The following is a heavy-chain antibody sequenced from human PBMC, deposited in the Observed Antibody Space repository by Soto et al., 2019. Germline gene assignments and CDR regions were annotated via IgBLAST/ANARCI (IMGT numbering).Heavy chain of an antibody. CDR1: AYTFTSYY. Sequence: QVQLVQSGAEVKKPGASVRVSCKASAYTFTSYYVHWVRQAPGQGPEWTGMINPSRGGTDYAQKFQGRVTMTRDTSTTTVYMVLSSLRSEDTAIYYCTRSIIKTAGTDAFDLWGQGTLVTVSS. J-gene: IGHJ3*01. CDR3: TRSIIKTAGTDAFDL. CDR2: INPSRGGT. D-gene: IGHD6-13*01. V-gene: IGHV1-46*03.